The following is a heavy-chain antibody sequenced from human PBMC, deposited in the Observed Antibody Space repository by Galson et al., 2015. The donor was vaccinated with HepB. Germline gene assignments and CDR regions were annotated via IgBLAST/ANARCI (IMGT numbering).Heavy chain of an antibody. J-gene: IGHJ4*02. CDR1: GGSITSNNW. V-gene: IGHV4-4*02. Sequence: ETLSLTCAVSGGSITSNNWWRWVRQPPGKGLEWIGEIYYSGSTNYNPSLKSRVTISVDTSKNQFSLKLSSVTAADTAVYYCARWGRRDGYSYFDYWGQGTLVTVSS. D-gene: IGHD5-24*01. CDR2: IYYSGST. CDR3: ARWGRRDGYSYFDY.